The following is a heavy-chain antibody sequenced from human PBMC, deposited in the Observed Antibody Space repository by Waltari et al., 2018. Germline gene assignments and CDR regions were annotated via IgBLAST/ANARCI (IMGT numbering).Heavy chain of an antibody. J-gene: IGHJ4*02. D-gene: IGHD2-8*02. Sequence: EVQLVESGGGLVKPGGSLRLSCAASGFTFSSYSMNWVRQAPGKGLEWVSSISSSSYIYYADSVKGRFTISRDNAKNSLYLQMNSLRAEDTAVYYCARDLAALICPPTGCPFDYWGQGTLVTVSS. V-gene: IGHV3-21*01. CDR2: ISSSSYI. CDR1: GFTFSSYS. CDR3: ARDLAALICPPTGCPFDY.